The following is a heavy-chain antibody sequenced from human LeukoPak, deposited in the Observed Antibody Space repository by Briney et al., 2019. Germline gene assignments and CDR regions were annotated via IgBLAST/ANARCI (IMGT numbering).Heavy chain of an antibody. J-gene: IGHJ4*02. D-gene: IGHD3-16*02. V-gene: IGHV1-69*13. CDR1: GGTFSSYA. Sequence: SVKVSCKASGGTFSSYAISWVRQAPGQGLEWMGGIIPIFGTANYAQKFQGRVTITADESASTAYMELSSLRSEDTAVYYCARVTGDYVWGSYRYYDYWGQGTLVTVSS. CDR2: IIPIFGTA. CDR3: ARVTGDYVWGSYRYYDY.